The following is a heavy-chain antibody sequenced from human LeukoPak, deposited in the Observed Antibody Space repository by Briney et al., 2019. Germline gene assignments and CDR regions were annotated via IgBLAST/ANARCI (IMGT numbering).Heavy chain of an antibody. CDR1: GYSFTSYW. CDR3: ARRGYYDSSGYYYPTHFDY. D-gene: IGHD3-22*01. J-gene: IGHJ4*02. CDR2: IYPGDSDT. Sequence: GESLKISCKGSGYSFTSYWIGWVRQMPGKGLEWMGIIYPGDSDTRYSPSFQGQVTISAGKSISTAYLQWSSLKASDTAMYYCARRGYYDSSGYYYPTHFDYWGQGTLVTVSS. V-gene: IGHV5-51*01.